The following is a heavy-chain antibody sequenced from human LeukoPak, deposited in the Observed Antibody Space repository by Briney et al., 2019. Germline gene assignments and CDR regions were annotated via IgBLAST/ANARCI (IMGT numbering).Heavy chain of an antibody. CDR2: IYLGDSDT. J-gene: IGHJ4*02. CDR1: GYSYSYYW. D-gene: IGHD6-19*01. V-gene: IGHV5-51*01. Sequence: GESLKISCKGLGYSYSYYWIGWVRQMPGKGLEWMGIIYLGDSDTRYSPSFQGQITISADKSITTAYLQWSSLKASDTAIYYCARRAVAGYYFDSWGQGTLVTVSS. CDR3: ARRAVAGYYFDS.